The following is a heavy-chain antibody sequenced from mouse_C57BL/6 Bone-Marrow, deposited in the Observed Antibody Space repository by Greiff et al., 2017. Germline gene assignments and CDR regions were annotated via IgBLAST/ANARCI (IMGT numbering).Heavy chain of an antibody. V-gene: IGHV10-3*01. D-gene: IGHD4-1*01. CDR2: IRRKSSNYAT. J-gene: IGHJ3*01. Sequence: EVQLQESGGGLVQPKGSLKLSCAASGFTFNTYAMHWVRQAPGPGLELVSRIRRKSSNYATYYADSVKDRFTISRDDSQSMLYLQMNNLRTEDTAMYYCVRCELGWFAYWGQGTLVTVSA. CDR1: GFTFNTYA. CDR3: VRCELGWFAY.